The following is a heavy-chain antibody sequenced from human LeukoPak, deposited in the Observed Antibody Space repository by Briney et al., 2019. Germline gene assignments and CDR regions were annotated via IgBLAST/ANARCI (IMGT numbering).Heavy chain of an antibody. CDR1: GGSISSGDYY. D-gene: IGHD5-24*01. Sequence: PSQTLSLTCTGSGGSISSGDYYWGWLRQPPGKGMEWIGYIYYSGSTYSNPSLKSKVTISVDTSKNHFSLKLSSVTAADTAVYYCARVESPYYFDYWGQGTLVTVSS. CDR2: IYYSGST. V-gene: IGHV4-30-4*01. J-gene: IGHJ4*02. CDR3: ARVESPYYFDY.